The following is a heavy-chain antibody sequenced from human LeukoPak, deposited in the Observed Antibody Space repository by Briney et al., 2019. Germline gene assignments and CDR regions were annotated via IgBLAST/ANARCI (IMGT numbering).Heavy chain of an antibody. CDR1: GFTFSSYG. CDR3: AKDDSNLWHYFDY. Sequence: GGSLRLSCAASGFTFSSYGMHWVRQAPGKGLEWVAVISYDGSNKYYADSVKGRFTISRDNSKNTLYLQMNSLRAEDTAVYYCAKDDSNLWHYFDYWGQGTPVTVSS. CDR2: ISYDGSNK. D-gene: IGHD2-21*01. V-gene: IGHV3-30*18. J-gene: IGHJ4*02.